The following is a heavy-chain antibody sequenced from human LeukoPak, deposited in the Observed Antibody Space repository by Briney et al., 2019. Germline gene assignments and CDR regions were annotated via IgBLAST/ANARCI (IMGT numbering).Heavy chain of an antibody. D-gene: IGHD5-12*01. CDR2: MNPNSGNT. Sequence: ASVKVSCKASGYTFTSYDINWVRQATGQGLEWMGWMNPNSGNTGYAQKFQGRVTMTRNTSISTAYMELSSLRSEDTAVYYCAGGSYSGYDLDYWGQGTLVTVSS. CDR1: GYTFTSYD. CDR3: AGGSYSGYDLDY. J-gene: IGHJ4*02. V-gene: IGHV1-8*01.